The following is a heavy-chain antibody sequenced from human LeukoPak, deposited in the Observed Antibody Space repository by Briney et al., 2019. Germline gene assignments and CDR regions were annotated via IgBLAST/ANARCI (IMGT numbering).Heavy chain of an antibody. J-gene: IGHJ6*04. D-gene: IGHD2-15*01. Sequence: SETLSLTCTVSGGSISSYYWSWIRQPPGKGLEWIGYIYYSGSTNYNPSLKSRVTISVDTSKNQFSLKLGSVTAADTAVYYCARVASRISGYYYGMDVWGKGTTVTVSS. CDR3: ARVASRISGYYYGMDV. CDR1: GGSISSYY. V-gene: IGHV4-59*01. CDR2: IYYSGST.